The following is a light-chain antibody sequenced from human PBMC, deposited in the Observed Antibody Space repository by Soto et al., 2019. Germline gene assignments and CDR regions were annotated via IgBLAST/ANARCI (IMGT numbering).Light chain of an antibody. Sequence: EIVMTQSPATLSVSPGERATLSCRASQSVSGNLAWYQQKPGQAPRLLIYGASTRATGIPARFSGSGSGTEFTRTISSLQSEDFAVYYCQQYNNWPPYTFGQGTKREIK. CDR2: GAS. CDR3: QQYNNWPPYT. V-gene: IGKV3-15*01. CDR1: QSVSGN. J-gene: IGKJ2*01.